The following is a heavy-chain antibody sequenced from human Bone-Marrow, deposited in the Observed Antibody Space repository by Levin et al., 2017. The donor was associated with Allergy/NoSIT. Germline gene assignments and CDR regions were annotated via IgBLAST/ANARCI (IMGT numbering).Heavy chain of an antibody. CDR2: IYYSGST. CDR3: ARLSESRLHGDYALVFDY. Sequence: SETLSLTCTVSGGSISSYYWSWIRQPPGKGLEWIGYIYYSGSTNYNPSLKSRVTISVDTSKNQFSLKLSSVTAADTAVYYCARLSESRLHGDYALVFDYWGQGTLVTVSS. J-gene: IGHJ4*02. V-gene: IGHV4-59*08. CDR1: GGSISSYY. D-gene: IGHD4-17*01.